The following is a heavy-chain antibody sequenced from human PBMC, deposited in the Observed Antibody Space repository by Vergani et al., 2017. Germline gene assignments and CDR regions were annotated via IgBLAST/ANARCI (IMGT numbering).Heavy chain of an antibody. CDR3: ARGNSNDGFNSYYYMDV. V-gene: IGHV3-11*01. Sequence: QVQLVESGGTFVKPGGPLRLSCAASGFTFRDFYMTWIRPVPGKGLEWVSHISDSGTSINDADSVKGRFTVSRDNAKKSLYLQMTSLRVEDTAVYYCARGNSNDGFNSYYYMDVWGKGTTVTVSS. CDR2: ISDSGTSI. CDR1: GFTFRDFY. J-gene: IGHJ6*03. D-gene: IGHD1-1*01.